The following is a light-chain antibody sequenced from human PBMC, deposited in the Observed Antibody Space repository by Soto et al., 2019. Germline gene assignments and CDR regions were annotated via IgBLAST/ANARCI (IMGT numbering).Light chain of an antibody. J-gene: IGKJ4*01. V-gene: IGKV1-39*01. CDR1: QTISVY. CDR2: AAS. Sequence: DIQLTQSPSSLSASIGDRVTITCRASQTISVYLNWYQQKPGKAPKLLIYAASNLQSGVPSRFGGSGSGTAFTLTISSLQPEDFATYYCQQTYSAPLTFGGGTRVEIK. CDR3: QQTYSAPLT.